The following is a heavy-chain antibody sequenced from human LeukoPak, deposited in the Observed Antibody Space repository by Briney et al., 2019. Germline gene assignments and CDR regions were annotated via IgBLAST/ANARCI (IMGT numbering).Heavy chain of an antibody. CDR1: GFAFSSYW. CDR2: INSDGSST. J-gene: IGHJ4*02. D-gene: IGHD3-16*02. Sequence: GGSLRLSCAASGFAFSSYWMHWVRQAPGKGLVWVSRINSDGSSTSYADSVKGRFTISRDNAKNTLYLQMNSLRAEDTAVYYCAREFSALSVNFDYWGQGTLVTVSS. CDR3: AREFSALSVNFDY. V-gene: IGHV3-74*01.